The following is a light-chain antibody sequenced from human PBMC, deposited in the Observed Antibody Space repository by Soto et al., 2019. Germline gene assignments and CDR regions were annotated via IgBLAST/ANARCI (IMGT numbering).Light chain of an antibody. V-gene: IGKV1-5*01. CDR1: QNIGTS. Sequence: DIEMTQSPSTLSASVGDRVTITCRASQNIGTSLAWYQQTPGKAPKLLISDAPTLESGVPSRFGGSGSGTDFTLTISSLQPEDFATYYCQQSYSTPITFGQGTRLEIK. CDR2: DAP. J-gene: IGKJ5*01. CDR3: QQSYSTPIT.